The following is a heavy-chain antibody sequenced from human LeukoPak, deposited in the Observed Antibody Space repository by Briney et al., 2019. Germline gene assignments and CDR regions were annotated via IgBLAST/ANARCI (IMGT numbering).Heavy chain of an antibody. V-gene: IGHV3-30*02. D-gene: IGHD5-18*01. CDR2: IRYDGSNK. CDR3: AKDRQGGYSYEYYFDY. CDR1: GFTFSSYG. J-gene: IGHJ4*02. Sequence: GGSLRLSCAASGFTFSSYGMHWVRQAPGKGLEWVAFIRYDGSNKYYADSVKGRFTISRDNSKNTLYLQMNSLRAEGTAVYYCAKDRQGGYSYEYYFDYRGQGTLVTVSS.